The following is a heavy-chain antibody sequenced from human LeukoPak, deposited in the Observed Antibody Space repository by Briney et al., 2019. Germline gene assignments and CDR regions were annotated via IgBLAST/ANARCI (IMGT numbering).Heavy chain of an antibody. V-gene: IGHV3-23*01. CDR1: GFTFSSYA. CDR2: ISGSGGST. Sequence: GGSLRLSCAASGFTFSSYAMSWVRQAPGKGLEWVSAISGSGGSTYYADSVKGRFTISRDNSKNTLYLQMNSLRAEDTAVYYCAKVSYYYDSSGTDYWGQETLVTVSS. CDR3: AKVSYYYDSSGTDY. J-gene: IGHJ4*02. D-gene: IGHD3-22*01.